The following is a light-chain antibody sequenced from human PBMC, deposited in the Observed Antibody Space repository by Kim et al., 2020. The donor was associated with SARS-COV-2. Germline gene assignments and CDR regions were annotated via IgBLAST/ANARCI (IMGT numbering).Light chain of an antibody. J-gene: IGKJ2*01. CDR1: QSLSSEC. CDR2: GAA. Sequence: PGERATLCCSASQSLSSECLAWYQRTSGQPPRLLIVGAASRAAGIPDRFSGSGSGTDFTRTSSRLEPEDFAVYYGQQYTRSPPAYTFGQGAKLEI. CDR3: QQYTRSPPAYT. V-gene: IGKV3-20*01.